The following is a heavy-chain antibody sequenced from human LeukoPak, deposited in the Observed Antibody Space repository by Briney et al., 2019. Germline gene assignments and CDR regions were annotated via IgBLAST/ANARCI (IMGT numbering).Heavy chain of an antibody. CDR2: IYYSGST. CDR3: ARGSIVAPSAY. D-gene: IGHD2-21*01. CDR1: GGSVSSGSYY. Sequence: SETLSLTCTVSGGSVSSGSYYWSWIRQPPGKGLEWIGYIYYSGSTNYNPSLKSRVTISVDTSKNQFSLKLSSVTAADTAVYYCARGSIVAPSAYWGQGTLVTVSS. V-gene: IGHV4-61*01. J-gene: IGHJ4*02.